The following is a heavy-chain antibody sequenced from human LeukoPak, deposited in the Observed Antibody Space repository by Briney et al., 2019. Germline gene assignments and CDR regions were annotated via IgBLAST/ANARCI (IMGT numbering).Heavy chain of an antibody. Sequence: GASVTVSCKVSGYTLTELSMHWVRQAPGKGLEWMGGFDPEDGETIYAQKFQGRVTMTEDTSTDTAYMELSSLRSEDTAVYYCATLYYYDSSGYRVYYFDYWGQGTLVTVSS. CDR3: ATLYYYDSSGYRVYYFDY. CDR2: FDPEDGET. D-gene: IGHD3-22*01. CDR1: GYTLTELS. J-gene: IGHJ4*02. V-gene: IGHV1-24*01.